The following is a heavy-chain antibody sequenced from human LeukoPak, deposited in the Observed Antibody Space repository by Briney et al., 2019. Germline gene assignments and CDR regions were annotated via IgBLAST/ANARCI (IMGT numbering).Heavy chain of an antibody. Sequence: GGSLRLSCAASGFTVSNAWMSWVRQAPGKGLEWVSYISSSGSTIYYADSVKGRFTISRDNAKNSLYLQMNSLRAEDTAVYYCARVPFLSSGGYWSTRSTKHFDFWGPGTLVTVSS. V-gene: IGHV3-11*04. CDR2: ISSSGSTI. J-gene: IGHJ4*02. CDR1: GFTVSNAW. CDR3: ARVPFLSSGGYWSTRSTKHFDF. D-gene: IGHD3-10*01.